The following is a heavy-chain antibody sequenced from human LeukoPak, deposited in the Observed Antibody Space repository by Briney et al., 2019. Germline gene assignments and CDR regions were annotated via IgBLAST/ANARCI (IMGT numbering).Heavy chain of an antibody. CDR2: INWNGGST. CDR3: AREGSPYCSSTSCYPAWYYYYYMDV. Sequence: GGSLRLSCAASGFTFDDYGMSWVRQAPGKGLEWVSGINWNGGSTGYADSVKGRFTISRDNAKNSLYLQMNSLRAEDTALYYCAREGSPYCSSTSCYPAWYYYYYMDVWGKGTTVTVSS. V-gene: IGHV3-20*04. CDR1: GFTFDDYG. D-gene: IGHD2-2*01. J-gene: IGHJ6*03.